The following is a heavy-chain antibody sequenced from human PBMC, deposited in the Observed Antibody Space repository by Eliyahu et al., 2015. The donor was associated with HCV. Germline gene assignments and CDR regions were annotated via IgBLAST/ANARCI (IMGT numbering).Heavy chain of an antibody. CDR3: AKTDHFDWLLPDY. CDR2: TSSDGSKK. CDR1: GFTFSSYG. J-gene: IGHJ4*02. D-gene: IGHD3-9*01. V-gene: IGHV3-30*18. Sequence: QVQLVESGGGVVQPGRSLRLSCASSGFTFSSYGMHWVRQAPGKGLEGVAVTSSDGSKKYYADSVKGRFTISRDNSKNTLYLQMNSLRVEDTAVYYCAKTDHFDWLLPDYWGQGTLVTVSS.